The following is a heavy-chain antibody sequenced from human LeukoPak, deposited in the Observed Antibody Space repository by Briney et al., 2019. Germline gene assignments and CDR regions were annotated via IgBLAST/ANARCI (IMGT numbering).Heavy chain of an antibody. V-gene: IGHV3-66*02. J-gene: IGHJ4*02. CDR3: ARAFVTAAGFFDT. CDR2: IYSGGDT. D-gene: IGHD6-13*01. Sequence: GGSLRLSCAASGFTVSSSYMSWVRQAPGKGLEWVSVIYSGGDTHYAGSVKGRFTTSRDNSVNTLYLQMNSLRTEDTAVYCCARAFVTAAGFFDTWGQGTLVTVSS. CDR1: GFTVSSSY.